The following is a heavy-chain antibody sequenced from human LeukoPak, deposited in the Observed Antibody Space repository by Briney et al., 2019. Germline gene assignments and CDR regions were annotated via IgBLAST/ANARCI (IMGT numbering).Heavy chain of an antibody. Sequence: GGSLRLSCTASGFTFSAYAMMWVRQAPGKGPEWVSAIRGGGGSAFYADSVKGRFTISRDNAKNSLFLQMSSLRVEDTAVYYCARVAQGATTENYFYYYMDVWGKGTTVTVSS. J-gene: IGHJ6*03. CDR3: ARVAQGATTENYFYYYMDV. D-gene: IGHD4-11*01. CDR1: GFTFSAYA. V-gene: IGHV3-23*01. CDR2: IRGGGGSA.